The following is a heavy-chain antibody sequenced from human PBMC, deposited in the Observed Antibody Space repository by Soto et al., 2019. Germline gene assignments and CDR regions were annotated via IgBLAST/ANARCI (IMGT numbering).Heavy chain of an antibody. D-gene: IGHD6-6*01. Sequence: PEGSLRLSCAPSRLSLSIHAMSWARQAPGKGLEWVSSITADGTGAFYVDSVKGRFTISRDNSKNALDLQMISLGVEDAAVYYCARGAMTARLFDDWGQGTQVTVPA. CDR3: ARGAMTARLFDD. CDR1: RLSLSIHA. CDR2: ITADGTGA. J-gene: IGHJ4*02. V-gene: IGHV3-23*01.